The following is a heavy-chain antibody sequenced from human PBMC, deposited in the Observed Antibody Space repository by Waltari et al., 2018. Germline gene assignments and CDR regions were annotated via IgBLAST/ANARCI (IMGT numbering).Heavy chain of an antibody. V-gene: IGHV1-69*13. Sequence: QVQLVQSGAEVKKPGSSVKVSCKASGGTFSSYAISWVRQAPGQGLEWMGGIIPIFGTASYAQKFQGRVTITADESTSTAYMELSSLRSEDTAVYYCARGPTVTTGIAVAGHYFDYWGQGTLVTVSS. D-gene: IGHD6-19*01. CDR1: GGTFSSYA. CDR2: IIPIFGTA. J-gene: IGHJ4*02. CDR3: ARGPTVTTGIAVAGHYFDY.